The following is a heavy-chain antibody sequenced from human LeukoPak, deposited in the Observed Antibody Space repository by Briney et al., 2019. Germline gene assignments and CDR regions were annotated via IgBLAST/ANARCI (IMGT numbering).Heavy chain of an antibody. D-gene: IGHD3-9*01. CDR1: VFTFSSYA. V-gene: IGHV3-64*01. J-gene: IGHJ5*02. CDR3: ARAHDILTASDP. CDR2: ISSNGGST. Sequence: GGSLRLSCAASVFTFSSYATHWVRQAPGRGLEYGSAISSNGGSTYYANSVKGRFTISRDNSKNTLYLHMGSLRAEDMAVYYCARAHDILTASDPWGQGTLVTVSS.